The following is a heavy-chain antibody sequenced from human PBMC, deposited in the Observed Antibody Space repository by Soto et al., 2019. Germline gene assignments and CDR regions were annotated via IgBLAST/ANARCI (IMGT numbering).Heavy chain of an antibody. J-gene: IGHJ6*02. CDR1: GGSFSGYY. D-gene: IGHD3-3*01. CDR2: INHSGST. CDR3: ASSRGDYDFWSGYQTYYYYGMDV. V-gene: IGHV4-34*01. Sequence: SETLSLTCAVYGGSFSGYYWSWIRQPPGKGLEWIGEINHSGSTNYNPSLKSRVTISVDTSKNQFSLKRSSVTAADTAVYYCASSRGDYDFWSGYQTYYYYGMDVWGQGTTVTVSS.